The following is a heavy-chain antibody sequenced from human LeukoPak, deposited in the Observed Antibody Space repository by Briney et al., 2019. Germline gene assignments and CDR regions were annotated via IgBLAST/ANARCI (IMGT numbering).Heavy chain of an antibody. D-gene: IGHD2-2*01. V-gene: IGHV2-5*02. Sequence: SGPTLVRPTQTLTLTCTFSGFSLSTNGLHVGWIRQPPGKALEWFALIYWDDDKRYSPSLKNRLTITKDTSKSQVVLTMTNMDPVDTATYYCARGLVPPAAMSEVFDYWGQGTLVTVSS. CDR1: GFSLSTNGLH. CDR3: ARGLVPPAAMSEVFDY. J-gene: IGHJ4*02. CDR2: IYWDDDK.